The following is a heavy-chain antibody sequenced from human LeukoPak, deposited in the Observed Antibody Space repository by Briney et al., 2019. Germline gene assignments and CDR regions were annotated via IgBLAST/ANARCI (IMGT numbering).Heavy chain of an antibody. CDR1: GFTFSSYW. CDR3: ASSVYCSSTSCYDAFDI. CDR2: IKQDGSEK. J-gene: IGHJ3*02. Sequence: GGSLRLSCAASGFTFSSYWMSWVSQAPGKGLEWVANIKQDGSEKYYVDSVKGRFTISRDNAKNSLYLQMNSLRAEDTAVYYCASSVYCSSTSCYDAFDIWGQGTMVTVSS. V-gene: IGHV3-7*01. D-gene: IGHD2-2*01.